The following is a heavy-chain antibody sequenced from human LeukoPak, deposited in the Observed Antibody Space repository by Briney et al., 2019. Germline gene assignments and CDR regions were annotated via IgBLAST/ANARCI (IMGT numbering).Heavy chain of an antibody. CDR3: ARDRRVGNSGSYFRWFDP. D-gene: IGHD1-26*01. CDR1: VGSFSGYY. J-gene: IGHJ5*02. V-gene: IGHV4-34*01. Sequence: PSETLSLTCAVYVGSFSGYYWSWTPKPPGKGLEWIGEINHSGSTNYNPSLKSRVTISVDTSKNQFSLKLSSVTAADTAVYYCARDRRVGNSGSYFRWFDPWGQGTLVTVSS. CDR2: INHSGST.